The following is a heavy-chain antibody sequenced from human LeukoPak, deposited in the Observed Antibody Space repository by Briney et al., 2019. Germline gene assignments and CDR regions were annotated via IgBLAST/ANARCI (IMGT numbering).Heavy chain of an antibody. V-gene: IGHV1-24*01. D-gene: IGHD4-17*01. CDR3: ATLGSTVTLEGMDV. Sequence: ASVKVSRTVSGYTLTELSMHWVRQAPGKGLEWMGGFDPEDGETIYAQKFQGRVTMTEDTSTDTAYMELSSLRSEDTAVYYCATLGSTVTLEGMDVWGQGTTVTVSS. CDR2: FDPEDGET. CDR1: GYTLTELS. J-gene: IGHJ6*02.